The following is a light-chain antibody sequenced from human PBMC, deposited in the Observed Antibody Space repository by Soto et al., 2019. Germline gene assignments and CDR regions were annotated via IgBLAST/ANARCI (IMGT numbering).Light chain of an antibody. Sequence: QSALTQPPSVSGTPGQRVTIPCTGSSSNIGAGSDVHWYQQLPGTAPKVLIYDNNNRPSGVPDRFSGSKSGTSASLAITGLQSEDEADYYCRSYDDTRSGYVFGTGTKVTVL. CDR2: DNN. J-gene: IGLJ1*01. CDR3: RSYDDTRSGYV. CDR1: SSNIGAGSD. V-gene: IGLV1-40*01.